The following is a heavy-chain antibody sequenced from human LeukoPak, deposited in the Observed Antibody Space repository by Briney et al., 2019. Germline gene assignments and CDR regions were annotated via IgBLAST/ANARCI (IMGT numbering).Heavy chain of an antibody. V-gene: IGHV1-2*02. CDR3: ARSTTPNENEYFEH. Sequence: GASVKVPCKASGYTFTGYYIHWVRQAPGQGLEWMGWINPNSGGTNYIQKFQGRVTMTRDTSISTAYMELRRLRSDDTAVYYCARSTTPNENEYFEHWGQGTPVTVSS. CDR1: GYTFTGYY. CDR2: INPNSGGT. D-gene: IGHD2/OR15-2a*01. J-gene: IGHJ1*01.